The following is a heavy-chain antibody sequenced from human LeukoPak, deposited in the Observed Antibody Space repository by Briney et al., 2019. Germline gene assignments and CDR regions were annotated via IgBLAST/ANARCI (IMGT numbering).Heavy chain of an antibody. CDR1: GYRFTSYW. Sequence: GESLKISCKGSGYRFTSYWIGWVRQMPGKGLEWMGIIYPGDSDTRYSPSLQGQVTISADKSISTAYLQWSSLKASDTAMYYCARPSEPLVMYYFDYWGQGTLVTVSS. V-gene: IGHV5-51*01. D-gene: IGHD1-14*01. J-gene: IGHJ4*02. CDR2: IYPGDSDT. CDR3: ARPSEPLVMYYFDY.